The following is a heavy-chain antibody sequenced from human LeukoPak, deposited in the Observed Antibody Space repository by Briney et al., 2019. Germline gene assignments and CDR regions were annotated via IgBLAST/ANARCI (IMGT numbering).Heavy chain of an antibody. Sequence: GGSLRLSCAASGFTFSPYWMHWVRQAPGKGLMWVSRINSDGSTTSYADSVKGRFTISRDNAKNSLYLQMNSLRAEDTALYHCARGVNFDWLLPIDYWGQGTLVTVSS. CDR3: ARGVNFDWLLPIDY. D-gene: IGHD3-9*01. V-gene: IGHV3-74*01. J-gene: IGHJ4*02. CDR1: GFTFSPYW. CDR2: INSDGSTT.